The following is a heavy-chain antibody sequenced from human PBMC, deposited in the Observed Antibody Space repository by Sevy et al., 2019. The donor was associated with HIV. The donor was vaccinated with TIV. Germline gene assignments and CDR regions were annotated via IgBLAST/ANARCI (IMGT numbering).Heavy chain of an antibody. CDR2: ISYDGSNK. D-gene: IGHD6-19*01. CDR1: GFTFSSYG. J-gene: IGHJ1*01. Sequence: GGSLRLSCAASGFTFSSYGMHWVRQAPGKGLEWVAVISYDGSNKYYADSGKGRFTISRDNSKNTLYLQMNSLRAEDTAVYYCAKGRGQWPSTSFQHWGQGTLVTVSS. CDR3: AKGRGQWPSTSFQH. V-gene: IGHV3-30*18.